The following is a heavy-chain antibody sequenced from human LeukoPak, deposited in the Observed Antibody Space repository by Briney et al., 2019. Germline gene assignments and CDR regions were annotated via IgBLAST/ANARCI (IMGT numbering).Heavy chain of an antibody. V-gene: IGHV3-53*01. Sequence: GGSLRLSCAASGFTVSRNYMSWVRQAPGKGLEWVSLIYSDGTTYYADSLKGRFTISRDNSKNTLYLQMNSLRAEDTAVYYCARRGDGGRPFDYWGQGTLVTVSS. CDR2: IYSDGTT. CDR3: ARRGDGGRPFDY. D-gene: IGHD4-23*01. J-gene: IGHJ4*02. CDR1: GFTVSRNY.